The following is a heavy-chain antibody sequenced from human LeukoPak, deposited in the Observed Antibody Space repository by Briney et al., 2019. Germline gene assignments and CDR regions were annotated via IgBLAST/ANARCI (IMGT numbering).Heavy chain of an antibody. Sequence: GGSLRLSCAASGFTFSRYWMSWVRQAPGKGLEWVANIKQDGSEKYYVDSVKGRFTISRDNAKNSLYLQMNSLRAEDTAVYYCARMLLWWFDPWGQGTLVTVSS. J-gene: IGHJ5*02. CDR3: ARMLLWWFDP. CDR1: GFTFSRYW. CDR2: IKQDGSEK. D-gene: IGHD2-2*01. V-gene: IGHV3-7*01.